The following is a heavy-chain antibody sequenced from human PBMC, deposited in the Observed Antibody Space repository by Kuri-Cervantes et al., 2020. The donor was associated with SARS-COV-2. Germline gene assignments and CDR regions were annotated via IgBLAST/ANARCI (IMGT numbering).Heavy chain of an antibody. D-gene: IGHD3-10*01. V-gene: IGHV3-30*02. J-gene: IGHJ6*02. CDR3: AKDITCGGNLLWYGEVLYHSPGGMDV. Sequence: GGSLRLSCAASGFTFSSFGMHWVRQAPGKGLEWVAFIRYDGSNKYYADSVKGRFTISRDNSKNTLYLQMNSLRAEDTALYYCAKDITCGGNLLWYGEVLYHSPGGMDVWGQGTMVTVSS. CDR2: IRYDGSNK. CDR1: GFTFSSFG.